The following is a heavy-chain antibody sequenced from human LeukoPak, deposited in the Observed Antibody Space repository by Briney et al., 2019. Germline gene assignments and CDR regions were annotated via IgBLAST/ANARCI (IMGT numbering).Heavy chain of an antibody. D-gene: IGHD2-2*01. Sequence: PGRSLRLSCAASGFTFSSYGMHWVRQAPGKGLEWVAVISYDGSNKYYADSVKGRFTISRDNSKNTLYLQMNSLRAEDTAVYYCAKDRAGVVVPAAWDLDYWRQGTLVTVSS. J-gene: IGHJ4*02. CDR2: ISYDGSNK. CDR3: AKDRAGVVVPAAWDLDY. V-gene: IGHV3-30*18. CDR1: GFTFSSYG.